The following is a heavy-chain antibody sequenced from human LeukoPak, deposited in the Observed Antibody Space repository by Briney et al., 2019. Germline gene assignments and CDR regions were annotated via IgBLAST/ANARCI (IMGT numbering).Heavy chain of an antibody. D-gene: IGHD1-14*01. CDR1: GGTFGDYA. J-gene: IGHJ6*03. CDR2: IIPIYGTT. Sequence: AASVKVSCKASGGTFGDYAISWVRQAPGHGLEWMGGIIPIYGTTHYAQKFQGRVTIHTDESTSSPYMELRSLRFEDTAMYYCARGKRPTDITIYLTPYYYHMDVWGRGTTVTVS. CDR3: ARGKRPTDITIYLTPYYYHMDV. V-gene: IGHV1-69*05.